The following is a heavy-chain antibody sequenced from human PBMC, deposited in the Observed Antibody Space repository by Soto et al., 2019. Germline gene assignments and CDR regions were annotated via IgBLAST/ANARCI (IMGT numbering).Heavy chain of an antibody. D-gene: IGHD3-3*01. CDR2: VYHTGST. CDR1: GGSISGSY. J-gene: IGHJ4*02. V-gene: IGHV4-59*01. Sequence: ETLSVTCGVSGGSISGSYWSWIRQSPGKGLEWLGYVYHTGSTNYSPSLRSRVSISVDTSKNEFSLRLSSVTAADTAVYFRARSVAVPGAHIDYWGQGTQVTVSS. CDR3: ARSVAVPGAHIDY.